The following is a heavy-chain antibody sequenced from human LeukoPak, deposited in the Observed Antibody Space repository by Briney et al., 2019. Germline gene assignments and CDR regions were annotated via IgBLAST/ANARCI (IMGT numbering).Heavy chain of an antibody. V-gene: IGHV3-23*01. CDR3: ARAGLYYYDSSGFDY. D-gene: IGHD3-22*01. J-gene: IGHJ4*02. CDR2: ISGSGGST. CDR1: GFTFSSYA. Sequence: GGSLRLSCAASGFTFSSYAMSWVRQAPGKGLEWVSAISGSGGSTYYADSVKGRFTISRDNSKNSLYLQMNSLRAEDTAVYYCARAGLYYYDSSGFDYWGQGTLVTVSS.